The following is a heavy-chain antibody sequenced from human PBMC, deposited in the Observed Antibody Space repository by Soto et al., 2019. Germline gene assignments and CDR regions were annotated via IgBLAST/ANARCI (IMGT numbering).Heavy chain of an antibody. CDR1: GGSISSLH. CDR2: IYYSGGT. V-gene: IGHV4-59*11. Sequence: QVQLQESGPGLVKPSETLSLTCTVSGGSISSLHCRWIRQPPGRGLEWIGYIYYSGGTNYNPSLKSRVCISVDTSKNQFSLRLSSVTAADTGLYYCARGNNYFGYWGQGTLVTVSS. J-gene: IGHJ4*02. CDR3: ARGNNYFGY.